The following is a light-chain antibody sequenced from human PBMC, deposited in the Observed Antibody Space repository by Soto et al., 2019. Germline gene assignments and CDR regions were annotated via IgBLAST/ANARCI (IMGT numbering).Light chain of an antibody. J-gene: IGLJ2*01. CDR3: SSYTRSSTVV. CDR1: SSDVGDYNY. V-gene: IGLV2-14*01. CDR2: EVS. Sequence: QLVLTQPASVSGSPGQSITISCTGTSSDVGDYNYVSWYQHHPGKAPKLMIYEVSDRPSGVSTRFSGSKSGNTASLTISGLQAEDEADYYCSSYTRSSTVVFGGGTKLTVL.